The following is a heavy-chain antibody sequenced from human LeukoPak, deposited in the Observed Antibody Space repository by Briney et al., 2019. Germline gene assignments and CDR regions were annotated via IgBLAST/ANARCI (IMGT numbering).Heavy chain of an antibody. CDR2: IVVGSGNT. CDR1: GFTFTSSA. V-gene: IGHV1-58*02. Sequence: ASVKVSCKASGFTFTSSAMQWVRQARGQRLEWRGWIVVGSGNTNYAQKFQERVTTTRDMSTSTAYMELSSLRSEHTAVYYSAAVSNYDFWSGDMDFDYWGQGTLVTVSS. J-gene: IGHJ4*02. CDR3: AAVSNYDFWSGDMDFDY. D-gene: IGHD3-3*01.